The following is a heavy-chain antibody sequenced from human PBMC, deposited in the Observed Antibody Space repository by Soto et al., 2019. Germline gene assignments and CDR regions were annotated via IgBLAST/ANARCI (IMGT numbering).Heavy chain of an antibody. D-gene: IGHD2-2*01. J-gene: IGHJ3*02. V-gene: IGHV3-74*01. CDR3: ANSGVRYCSSTSCYAFDI. CDR1: GFTFSSYW. CDR2: INSDGSST. Sequence: GGSLRLSCAASGFTFSSYWMHWVRQAPGKGLVWVSRINSDGSSTSYADSVKGRFTISRDNAKNTLYLQMNSLRAEDTAVYYCANSGVRYCSSTSCYAFDIWGQGTMVTVSS.